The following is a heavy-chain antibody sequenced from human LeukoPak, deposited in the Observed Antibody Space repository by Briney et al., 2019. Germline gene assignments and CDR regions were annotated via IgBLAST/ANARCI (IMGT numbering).Heavy chain of an antibody. CDR1: GFTFSNAW. D-gene: IGHD4-17*01. Sequence: GGSLRLSCAASGFTFSNAWMSWVRQAPGKGLDWVGRIKSKTDGGTTDYAAPVKGRFTISRDDSKNTLYLQMNSLKTEDTAVYYCTTDYGDYVGYYYYYMDVWGKGTTVTISS. CDR3: TTDYGDYVGYYYYYMDV. J-gene: IGHJ6*03. CDR2: IKSKTDGGTT. V-gene: IGHV3-15*01.